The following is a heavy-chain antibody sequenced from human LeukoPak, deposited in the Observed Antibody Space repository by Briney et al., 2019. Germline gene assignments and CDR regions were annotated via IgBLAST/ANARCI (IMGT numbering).Heavy chain of an antibody. CDR2: IIPIFCPG. CDR1: GRIFSCYY. CDR3: ARGLDSSGGSCYRSPSGYNWFDP. V-gene: IGHV1-69*13. J-gene: IGHJ5*02. Sequence: GASVKVLCNAWGRIFSCYYIIWVRQHWAQALEWMGGIIPIFCPGNYAQKFQGSVKITAHESTSSPYVEVRSLRSEDTAVYFCARGLDSSGGSCYRSPSGYNWFDPWGQGTLVTVSS. D-gene: IGHD2-15*01.